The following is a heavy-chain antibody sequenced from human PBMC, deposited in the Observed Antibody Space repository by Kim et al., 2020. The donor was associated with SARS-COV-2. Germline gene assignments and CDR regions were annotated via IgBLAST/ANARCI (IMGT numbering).Heavy chain of an antibody. CDR2: ISYDGSNK. CDR1: GFTFSSYG. J-gene: IGHJ4*02. V-gene: IGHV3-30*18. D-gene: IGHD3-10*01. Sequence: GGSLRLSCAASGFTFSSYGMHWVRQAPGKGLEWVAVISYDGSNKYYADSVKGRFTISRDNSKNTLYLQMNSLRAEDTAVYYCAKDRGYYGSGRYPRDWGQGTLVTVSS. CDR3: AKDRGYYGSGRYPRD.